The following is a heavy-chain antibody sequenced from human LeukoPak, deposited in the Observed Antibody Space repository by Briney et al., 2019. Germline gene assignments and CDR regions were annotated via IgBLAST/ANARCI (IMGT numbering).Heavy chain of an antibody. V-gene: IGHV3-7*01. CDR2: IKQDGSEK. D-gene: IGHD3-3*01. CDR1: GFTFSSYW. J-gene: IGHJ4*02. CDR3: ARDARFLEWFDYFFDY. Sequence: GGSLRLSCAPSGFTFSSYWMTWVRQAPGKGLEWVANIKQDGSEKYYVDSVKGQFTISRDNAKNSLYLQMNNLTAEDTAVYYCARDARFLEWFDYFFDYWGQGTLVTVSS.